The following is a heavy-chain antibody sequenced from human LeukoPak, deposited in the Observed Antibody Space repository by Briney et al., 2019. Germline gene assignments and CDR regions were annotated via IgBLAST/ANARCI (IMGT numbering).Heavy chain of an antibody. J-gene: IGHJ4*02. Sequence: GESLRISCQGSGYSFTTYWIAWVRQMPGKGLEWMGIVYPDDSDTRYSPSFQGQVTISADKSISTAYLQWSSLKASDTAVYYCARLSRIVGARIGYFDYWGQGTLVTVSS. V-gene: IGHV5-51*01. CDR3: ARLSRIVGARIGYFDY. D-gene: IGHD1-26*01. CDR2: VYPDDSDT. CDR1: GYSFTTYW.